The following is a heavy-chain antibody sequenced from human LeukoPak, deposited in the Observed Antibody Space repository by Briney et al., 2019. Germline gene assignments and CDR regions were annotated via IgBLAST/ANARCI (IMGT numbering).Heavy chain of an antibody. D-gene: IGHD4-23*01. CDR3: SRARNDNGGMFFDS. V-gene: IGHV4-59*01. CDR2: GSYSSYT. CDR1: GGSIRSNY. Sequence: SETLSLTCTVSGGSIRSNYWSWIRHAPGKGLELIGFGSYSSYTSYNPSPTSPVAISVATSKPQLSLRLGPMTATATAIYYCSRARNDNGGMFFDSWAQGSLVTVSS. J-gene: IGHJ4*02.